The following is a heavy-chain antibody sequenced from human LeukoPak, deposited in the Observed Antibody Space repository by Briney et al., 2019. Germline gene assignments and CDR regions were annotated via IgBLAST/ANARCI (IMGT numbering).Heavy chain of an antibody. CDR1: GYTFTGYY. J-gene: IGHJ4*02. D-gene: IGHD3-10*01. CDR3: ARCFYGSGSYCPDY. V-gene: IGHV1-2*02. CDR2: INPNSGDT. Sequence: ASVKISCKASGYTFTGYYMHWVRQAPGQGLEWMGWINPNSGDTNYAQKFQGRVTMTRDTSISTAYMELSRLRSDDTAVYYCARCFYGSGSYCPDYWGQGTLVTVSS.